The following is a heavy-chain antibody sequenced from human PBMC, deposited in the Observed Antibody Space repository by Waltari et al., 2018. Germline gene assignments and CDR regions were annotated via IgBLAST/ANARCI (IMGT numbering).Heavy chain of an antibody. CDR3: ARLRILGYCSGGSCYSDWFDP. CDR1: GGSISSSSYY. V-gene: IGHV4-39*01. Sequence: QLQLQESGPGLVKPSETLSLTCTVSGGSISSSSYYWGWIRQPPGKGLEWIGSIYYSGSTYYNPSLKSRVTISVDTSKNQFSLKLSAVTAADTAVYYCARLRILGYCSGGSCYSDWFDPWGQGTLVTVSS. J-gene: IGHJ5*02. CDR2: IYYSGST. D-gene: IGHD2-15*01.